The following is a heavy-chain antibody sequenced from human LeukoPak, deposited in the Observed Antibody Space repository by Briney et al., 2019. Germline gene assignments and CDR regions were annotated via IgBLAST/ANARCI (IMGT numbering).Heavy chain of an antibody. V-gene: IGHV4-39*01. D-gene: IGHD3-22*01. CDR1: GGSISSSSYY. J-gene: IGHJ4*02. CDR2: IYYSGST. CDR3: LTYYYDSSGHRAYFDY. Sequence: SETLSLTSSVSGGSISSSSYYWGWIRQPPGKGLEWIGSIYYSGSTYYNPSLKSRVTISVDTSKNQFSLKLSSVTAADTAVYYCLTYYYDSSGHRAYFDYWGQGTLVTVSS.